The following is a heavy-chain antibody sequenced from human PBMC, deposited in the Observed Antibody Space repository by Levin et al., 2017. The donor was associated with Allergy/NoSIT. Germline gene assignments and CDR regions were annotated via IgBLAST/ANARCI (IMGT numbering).Heavy chain of an antibody. CDR1: AGSINSYY. CDR3: ARRTISDSKDAFDI. D-gene: IGHD3-3*01. Sequence: SQTLSLTCRVSAGSINSYYWSWLRQPPGKGLEWIGYIYNSGTTNYNPSLKSRATMSADMSKNQISLRLSSVTAADTAVYYCARRTISDSKDAFDIWGPGTMVSVSS. V-gene: IGHV4-59*08. CDR2: IYNSGTT. J-gene: IGHJ3*02.